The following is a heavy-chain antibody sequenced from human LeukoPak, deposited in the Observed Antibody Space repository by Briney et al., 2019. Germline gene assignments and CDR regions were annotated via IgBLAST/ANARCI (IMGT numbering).Heavy chain of an antibody. D-gene: IGHD1-26*01. Sequence: SQTLSLTCIVSGGSINSHYWSWIRQPPGKGLEWIGDIHYTGTTKYNPSVKSRVTISIDTSKNQFSLELSSVTATDTAVYFCATNRVGTYDRPFDIWGQGTMVTVSS. J-gene: IGHJ3*02. CDR2: IHYTGTT. V-gene: IGHV4-59*08. CDR1: GGSINSHY. CDR3: ATNRVGTYDRPFDI.